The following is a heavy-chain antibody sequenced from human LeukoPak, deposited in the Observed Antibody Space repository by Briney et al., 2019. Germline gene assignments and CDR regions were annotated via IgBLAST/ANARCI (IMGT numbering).Heavy chain of an antibody. D-gene: IGHD2-15*01. CDR1: GFTFSSYT. Sequence: GGSLRLSCYASGFTFSSYTLTWVRQAPGKGLAWVSSISSSSGYIYYADSVKGRFTISRDNAQRSLSLQMNSLRDEDTAVYYCAKPLTGGGSWPPFDSWGQGTLVTVSS. V-gene: IGHV3-21*04. CDR3: AKPLTGGGSWPPFDS. CDR2: ISSSSGYI. J-gene: IGHJ4*02.